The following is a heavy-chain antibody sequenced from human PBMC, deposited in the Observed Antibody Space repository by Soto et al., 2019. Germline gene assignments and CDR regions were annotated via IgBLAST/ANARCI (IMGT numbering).Heavy chain of an antibody. V-gene: IGHV4-61*01. CDR3: ARDAEYSSGWDYYFGY. CDR2: VYYSGST. J-gene: IGHJ4*02. Sequence: PSETLSLTCTVSGGSVSSGSYYWSWIRQPPGGGLEWIGYVYYSGSTKYNPSLKSRVTISVDTSKNQFSLKLSSVTAADTAVYYCARDAEYSSGWDYYFGYWGQGTLVTVSS. D-gene: IGHD6-19*01. CDR1: GGSVSSGSYY.